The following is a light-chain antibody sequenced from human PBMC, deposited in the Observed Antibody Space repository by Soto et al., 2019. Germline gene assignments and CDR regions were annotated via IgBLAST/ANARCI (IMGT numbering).Light chain of an antibody. Sequence: DIQMTQSPSSLSASVGDRVTITCLASQSISSYLNWYQQKPGKAPKLLIYAASSLQSGVPSRFSGSGSGTDFTLTISSLQPEDFATYYCQQSYSTPQLTFGGGTKVDI. CDR2: AAS. V-gene: IGKV1-39*01. J-gene: IGKJ4*01. CDR3: QQSYSTPQLT. CDR1: QSISSY.